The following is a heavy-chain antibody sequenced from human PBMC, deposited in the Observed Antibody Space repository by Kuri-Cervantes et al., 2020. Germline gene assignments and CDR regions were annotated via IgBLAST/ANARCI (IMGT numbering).Heavy chain of an antibody. CDR2: IYYSGST. Sequence: SETLSLTCTVSGGSISSYYWSWIRQPPGKGLEWIGYIYYSGSTNYIPSLKSRVTISVDTSKNQFSLKLSSVTAADTAVYYCARDSSSYYYYGMDVWGQGTTVTVSS. V-gene: IGHV4-59*01. CDR3: ARDSSSYYYYGMDV. CDR1: GGSISSYY. J-gene: IGHJ6*02. D-gene: IGHD6-6*01.